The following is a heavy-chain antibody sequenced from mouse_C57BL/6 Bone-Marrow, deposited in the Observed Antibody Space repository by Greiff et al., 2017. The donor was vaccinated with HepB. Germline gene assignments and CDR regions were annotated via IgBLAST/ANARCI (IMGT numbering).Heavy chain of an antibody. Sequence: QVQLKESGAELAKPGASVKLSCKASGYSFTSYWMHWVKQRPGQGLEWIGYINPSSGYTKYNQKFKDKATLTADKSSSTAYMQLSSLTYEDTAVYYCARARPLRDYFDYWGQGTTLTVSS. J-gene: IGHJ2*01. CDR3: ARARPLRDYFDY. CDR2: INPSSGYT. V-gene: IGHV1-7*01. CDR1: GYSFTSYW. D-gene: IGHD6-1*01.